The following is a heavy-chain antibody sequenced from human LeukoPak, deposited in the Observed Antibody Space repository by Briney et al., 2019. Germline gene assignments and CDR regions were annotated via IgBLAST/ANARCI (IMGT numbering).Heavy chain of an antibody. CDR3: AGYCSSTSCYPLYYFDY. J-gene: IGHJ4*02. Sequence: PSETLSLTCTASGGSISSGDYYWSWIRQPPGKGLEWIGYIYHSGSTYYNPSLRSRVTISVDTSKNQFSLKLSSVTAADTAVYYCAGYCSSTSCYPLYYFDYWGQGTLVTVSS. CDR2: IYHSGST. D-gene: IGHD2-2*01. V-gene: IGHV4-30-4*08. CDR1: GGSISSGDYY.